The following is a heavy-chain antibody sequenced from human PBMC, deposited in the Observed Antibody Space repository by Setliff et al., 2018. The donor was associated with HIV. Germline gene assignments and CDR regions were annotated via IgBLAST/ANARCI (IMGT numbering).Heavy chain of an antibody. CDR1: GGSFSAYY. CDR3: ARGPRYGSGNYYYYYYYMDV. V-gene: IGHV4-34*01. CDR2: INHSGST. Sequence: SETLSLTCAVSGGSFSAYYWGWIRQPPGKGLEWIGEINHSGSTNYNPSLKSRVTISVDTYKNQFSLKLSSVTAADTAVYYCARGPRYGSGNYYYYYYYMDVWGKGTTVTVSS. J-gene: IGHJ6*03. D-gene: IGHD3-10*01.